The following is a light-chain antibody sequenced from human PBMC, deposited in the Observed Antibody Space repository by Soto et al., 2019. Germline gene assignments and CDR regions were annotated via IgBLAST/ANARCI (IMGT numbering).Light chain of an antibody. CDR2: DAS. Sequence: EIVMTQSPATLSVSPGERATLSCRASQSVSSNLAWYQHKPGQAPRLLIYDASNRATGVPSRFSGGGSGTDFTLTINSLEPEDFAVYYCQQRSNRRTFGQGTKVDIK. J-gene: IGKJ1*01. V-gene: IGKV3-11*01. CDR3: QQRSNRRT. CDR1: QSVSSN.